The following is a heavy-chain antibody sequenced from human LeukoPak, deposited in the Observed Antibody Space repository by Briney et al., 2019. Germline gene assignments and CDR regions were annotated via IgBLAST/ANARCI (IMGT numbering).Heavy chain of an antibody. V-gene: IGHV4-59*12. D-gene: IGHD3-22*01. J-gene: IGHJ4*02. CDR2: IYYSGST. Sequence: SETLSLTCTVSGGSISSYYWSWIRQPPGKGLEWIGYIYYSGSTNYNPSLKSRVTISVDTSKNQFSLKLSSVTAADTAVYYCARRGLYYDSSGYLYWGQGTLVTVSS. CDR3: ARRGLYYDSSGYLY. CDR1: GGSISSYY.